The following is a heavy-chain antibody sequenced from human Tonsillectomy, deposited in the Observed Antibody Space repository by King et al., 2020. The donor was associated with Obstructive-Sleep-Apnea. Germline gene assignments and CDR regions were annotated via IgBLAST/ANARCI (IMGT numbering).Heavy chain of an antibody. Sequence: VQLQESGPGLLKPSETLSLTCTVSGGSISTYYWHWIRQPPGKALEWIGYIFHSGSTNSSPSLKSRVTLSINTSKNQFSLNLTSVTAADTAVYYCVRGGTSWAAWGHHWFDPWGQGTLVSVSS. CDR2: IFHSGST. J-gene: IGHJ5*02. D-gene: IGHD3-16*01. CDR1: GGSISTYY. V-gene: IGHV4-59*01. CDR3: VRGGTSWAAWGHHWFDP.